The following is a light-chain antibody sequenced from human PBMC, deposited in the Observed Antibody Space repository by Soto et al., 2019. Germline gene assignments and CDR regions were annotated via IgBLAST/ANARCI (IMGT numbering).Light chain of an antibody. CDR1: SSDVGGYDY. CDR3: SSYTSGSTL. Sequence: QSALTQPASVSGSPGQSITISCTGTSSDVGGYDYVSWYQQYPGKAPKLMIYDVTNRPSGVSNRFSGSKSGNTASLTISGLQAEDEAHYYCSSYTSGSTLFGGGTKLTVL. CDR2: DVT. J-gene: IGLJ2*01. V-gene: IGLV2-14*01.